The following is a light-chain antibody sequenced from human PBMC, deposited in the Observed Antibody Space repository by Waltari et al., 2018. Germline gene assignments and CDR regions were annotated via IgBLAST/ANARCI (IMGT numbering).Light chain of an antibody. V-gene: IGKV3-20*01. CDR3: HQYGTSPRT. CDR2: GAS. J-gene: IGKJ1*01. CDR1: QSVSSTY. Sequence: EVVLTQSPVTLSLSPGDRATISCRASQSVSSTYLAWYQKKAGLPPRLLIFGASIRATGIPDRFSGSGSGTEFTLTIDRLEPEDSAVYYCHQYGTSPRTFGQGTKVEIK.